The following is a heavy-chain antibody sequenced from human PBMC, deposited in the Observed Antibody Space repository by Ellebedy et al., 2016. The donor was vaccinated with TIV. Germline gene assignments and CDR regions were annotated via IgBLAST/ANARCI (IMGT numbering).Heavy chain of an antibody. D-gene: IGHD4-17*01. J-gene: IGHJ3*01. CDR3: VRAYTETLVNTPTGAYDV. CDR1: GFTFSSYS. V-gene: IGHV3-53*01. CDR2: IYIADKT. Sequence: GESLKISCAGSGFTFSSYSMNWVRQAPGKGLEWVSLIYIADKTFHADSVRGRFTISRDISKNTLYLQMNNLRVGDTAVYYCVRAYTETLVNTPTGAYDVWGQGTRVTVSS.